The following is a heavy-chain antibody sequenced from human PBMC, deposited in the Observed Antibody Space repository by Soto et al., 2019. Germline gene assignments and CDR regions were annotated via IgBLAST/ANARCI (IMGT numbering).Heavy chain of an antibody. CDR3: ARQRNGQYYDSSGYTNEPYGMDV. D-gene: IGHD3-22*01. CDR1: GYTFTSYD. J-gene: IGHJ6*02. V-gene: IGHV1-8*01. Sequence: GASVKVSCKASGYTFTSYDINWVRQATGQGLEWMGWMNPNSGNTGYAQKFQGRVTMTRNTSISTAYMELSSLRSEDTAVYYCARQRNGQYYDSSGYTNEPYGMDVWGQGTTVTVSS. CDR2: MNPNSGNT.